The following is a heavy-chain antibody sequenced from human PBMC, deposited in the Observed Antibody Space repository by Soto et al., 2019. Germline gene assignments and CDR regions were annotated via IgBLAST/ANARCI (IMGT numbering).Heavy chain of an antibody. D-gene: IGHD2-2*02. CDR2: IYSSGRT. CDR1: GGSVSSDTPY. Sequence: SETLSLTCTVSGGSVSSDTPYWSWIRQPPGKRLEWIGFIYSSGRTNYNPSLKSRVTMSVDTSKNQFSLKLRSVIVADTAVYHCARFVRSCSGTTCYTRAGVWRRGTTVTVSS. J-gene: IGHJ6*02. V-gene: IGHV4-61*01. CDR3: ARFVRSCSGTTCYTRAGV.